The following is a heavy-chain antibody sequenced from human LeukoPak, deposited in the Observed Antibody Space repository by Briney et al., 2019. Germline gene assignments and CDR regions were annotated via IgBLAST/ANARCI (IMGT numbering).Heavy chain of an antibody. CDR2: IIPIFGTA. D-gene: IGHD5-18*01. CDR3: ARESLRGYSYGLNGHFDY. Sequence: GASVKVSCKASGGTFSSYAIIWVRQAPGQGLEWMGGIIPIFGTANYAQKFQGRVTITADESTSTAYMELSSLRSEDTAVYYCARESLRGYSYGLNGHFDYWGQGTLVTVSS. CDR1: GGTFSSYA. V-gene: IGHV1-69*13. J-gene: IGHJ4*02.